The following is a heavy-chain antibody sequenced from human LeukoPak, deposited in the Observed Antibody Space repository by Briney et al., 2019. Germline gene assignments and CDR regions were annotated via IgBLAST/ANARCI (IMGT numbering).Heavy chain of an antibody. CDR2: IYYSGST. Sequence: SETLSLTCTASGGSISSYYWSWIRQPPGKGLEWIGYIYYSGSTNYNPSLKSRVTISVDTSKNQFSLKLSSVTAADTAVYYCARASSGGYLNWFDPWGQGTLVTVSS. V-gene: IGHV4-59*08. CDR3: ARASSGGYLNWFDP. CDR1: GGSISSYY. D-gene: IGHD1-26*01. J-gene: IGHJ5*02.